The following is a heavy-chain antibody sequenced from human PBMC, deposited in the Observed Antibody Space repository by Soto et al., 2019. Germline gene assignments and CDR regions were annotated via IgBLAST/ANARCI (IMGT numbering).Heavy chain of an antibody. V-gene: IGHV1-3*01. CDR3: ASSSGYDFFFDYYYYMDA. J-gene: IGHJ6*03. CDR1: GYTFTSYA. D-gene: IGHD5-12*01. CDR2: INAGNGNT. Sequence: ASVKVSCKASGYTFTSYAMHWVRQAPGQRLEWMGWINAGNGNTKYSQKFQGRVTITRDTSASTAYMELSSLRSEDTAVYYCASSSGYDFFFDYYYYMDARGKRTKVTVSS.